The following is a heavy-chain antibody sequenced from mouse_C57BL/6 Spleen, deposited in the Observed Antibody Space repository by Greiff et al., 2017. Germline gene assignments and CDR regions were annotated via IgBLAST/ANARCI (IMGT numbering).Heavy chain of an antibody. CDR3: ACYDYGSWFAY. V-gene: IGHV1-82*01. Sequence: QVQLQQSGPELVKPGASVKISCKASGYAFSSSWMNWVKQRPGKGLEWIGRIYPGDGDPNYNGKFKGKATLTADKSSSTAYMQLSSLTSEDSAVYFCACYDYGSWFAYWGQGTLVTVSA. D-gene: IGHD2-4*01. J-gene: IGHJ3*01. CDR1: GYAFSSSW. CDR2: IYPGDGDP.